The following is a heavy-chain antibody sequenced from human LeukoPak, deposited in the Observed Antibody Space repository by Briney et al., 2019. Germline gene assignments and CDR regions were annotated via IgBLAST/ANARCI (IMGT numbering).Heavy chain of an antibody. V-gene: IGHV6-1*01. J-gene: IGHJ6*02. CDR3: ARHTIVITSSNYYYYFAMDV. CDR1: GDSISNNSAA. CDR2: TYYRSKWYN. D-gene: IGHD1-26*01. Sequence: SQTPSLTCAIPGDSISNNSAAWNWIRQSPSRGLEWLGRTYYRSKWYNDYTVSVKSRITFNPDTSKNQFSLHLNSVTPEDTAVYYCARHTIVITSSNYYYYFAMDVWGQGTTVTVSS.